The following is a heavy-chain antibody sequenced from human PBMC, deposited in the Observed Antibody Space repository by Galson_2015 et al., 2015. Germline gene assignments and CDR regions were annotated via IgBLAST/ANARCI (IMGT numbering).Heavy chain of an antibody. CDR2: INTNTGNP. CDR1: GYTFTSYA. V-gene: IGHV7-4-1*02. Sequence: SVKVSCKASGYTFTSYAMNWVRQAPGQGLEWMGWINTNTGNPAYAQGFTGRFVFSLDTSVSTAYLQISSLKAEDTAVYYCARASLWFREWGMDDYWGQGTLVTVSS. D-gene: IGHD3-10*01. CDR3: ARASLWFREWGMDDY. J-gene: IGHJ4*02.